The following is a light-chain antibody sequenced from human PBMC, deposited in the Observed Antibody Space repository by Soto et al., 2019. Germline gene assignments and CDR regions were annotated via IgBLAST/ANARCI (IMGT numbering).Light chain of an antibody. CDR2: DVS. CDR1: SSDVGGHNS. V-gene: IGLV2-14*01. CDR3: SSYTSSSTLV. Sequence: QSVLTQPASVSGSPGQSITISCTGTSSDVGGHNSVAWYQHNPGKAPKLMIYDVSNRPSGVSSRFSGSKSGNTASLSISGLQAEDEADHYCSSYTSSSTLVFGTGTKLTVL. J-gene: IGLJ1*01.